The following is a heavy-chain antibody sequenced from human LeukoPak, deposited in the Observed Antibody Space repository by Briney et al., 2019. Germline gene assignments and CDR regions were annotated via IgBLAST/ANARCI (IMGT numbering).Heavy chain of an antibody. Sequence: SETLSLTCTVSGGSISSSSYYWGWIRQPPGKGLEWIGSIYYSGGTYYNPSLKSRVTISVDTSKNQFSLKLSSVTAADTAVYYCARGPGGDLMGPDLVFDPWGQGTLVTVSS. CDR1: GGSISSSSYY. CDR3: ARGPGGDLMGPDLVFDP. V-gene: IGHV4-39*07. D-gene: IGHD1-26*01. CDR2: IYYSGGT. J-gene: IGHJ5*02.